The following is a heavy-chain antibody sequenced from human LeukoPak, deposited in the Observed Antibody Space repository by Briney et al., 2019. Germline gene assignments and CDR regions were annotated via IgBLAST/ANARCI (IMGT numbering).Heavy chain of an antibody. CDR3: ARDGYYGSGSAFDY. CDR2: ISAYNGNT. J-gene: IGHJ4*02. CDR1: GYXXTXYG. D-gene: IGHD3-10*01. V-gene: IGHV1-18*01. Sequence: KVSCXXXGYXXTXYGISWVRQAPGQGLEWMGWISAYNGNTNYARKLQGRVTMTTDTSTSTAYMELRSLRSDDTAVYYCARDGYYGSGSAFDYWGQGTLVTVSS.